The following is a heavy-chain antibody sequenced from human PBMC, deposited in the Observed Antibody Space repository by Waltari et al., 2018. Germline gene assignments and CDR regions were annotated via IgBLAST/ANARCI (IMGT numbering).Heavy chain of an antibody. V-gene: IGHV3-7*03. CDR2: IKPDGSDK. CDR3: ARMGAGRAPDY. D-gene: IGHD3-16*01. Sequence: EVQLVESGGDLVQPGGSLRLACSASEFCFNIYWMAWFRQSPGGGLGWVAAIKPDGSDKWYGDSVKGLFAISRDNAKKLLYLQMNSLRAEDTAIFYCARMGAGRAPDYWGQGTLVTVSS. J-gene: IGHJ4*02. CDR1: EFCFNIYW.